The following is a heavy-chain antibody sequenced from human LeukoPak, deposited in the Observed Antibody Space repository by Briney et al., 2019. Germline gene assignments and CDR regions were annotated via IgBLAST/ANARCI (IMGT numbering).Heavy chain of an antibody. D-gene: IGHD6-19*01. CDR1: GFTVSSNY. Sequence: GGSLRLSCAASGFTVSSNYMSWVRQAPGKVLEWVSVIYSGGSTYYADSVKGRFTISRDNSKNTLYLQMNSLRAEDTAVYYCARDRRLAGFDPWGQGTLVTVSS. J-gene: IGHJ5*02. CDR2: IYSGGST. CDR3: ARDRRLAGFDP. V-gene: IGHV3-53*01.